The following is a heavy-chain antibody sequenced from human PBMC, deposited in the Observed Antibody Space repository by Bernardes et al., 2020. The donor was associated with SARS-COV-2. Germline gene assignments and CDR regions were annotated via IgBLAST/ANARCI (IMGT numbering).Heavy chain of an antibody. J-gene: IGHJ6*02. CDR2: IYYSGST. D-gene: IGHD5-18*01. CDR3: AKGSYGYSAFYGMDV. Sequence: SETLSLTCTVSGGSISSGGYYWSWIRQHPGKGLEWIGYIYYSGSTYYNPSLKSRVTISVDTSKNQFSLKLSSVTAADTAVYYCAKGSYGYSAFYGMDVWGQGTTVTVSS. CDR1: GGSISSGGYY. V-gene: IGHV4-31*03.